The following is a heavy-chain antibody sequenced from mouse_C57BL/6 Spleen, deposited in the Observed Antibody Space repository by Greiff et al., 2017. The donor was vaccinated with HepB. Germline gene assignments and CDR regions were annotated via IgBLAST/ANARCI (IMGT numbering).Heavy chain of an antibody. CDR1: GYSFSSSW. CDR2: IYPGDGDT. J-gene: IGHJ2*01. D-gene: IGHD1-1*01. CDR3: ARNYYGYYFDY. Sequence: VKLQESGPELVKPGASVKISCKASGYSFSSSWMNWVKQRPGKGLEWIGRIYPGDGDTNYNGKFKGKATLTAEKSSSTAYMQLSILTSEDSAVYFCARNYYGYYFDYWGQGTTLTVSS. V-gene: IGHV1-82*01.